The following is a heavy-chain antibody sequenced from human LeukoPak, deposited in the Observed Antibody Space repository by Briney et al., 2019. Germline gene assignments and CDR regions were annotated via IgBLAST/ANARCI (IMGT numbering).Heavy chain of an antibody. CDR2: INPNSGGT. J-gene: IGHJ6*03. V-gene: IGHV1-2*02. CDR3: ARDLRAVGDYYYYYMDV. Sequence: GASVKVSCKASGYTFTGYYKHWVRQAPGQGLEWMGWINPNSGGTNYAQKFQGRVTTTRDTSISTAYMELSRLRSDDTAVYYCARDLRAVGDYYYYYMDVWGKGTTVTISS. CDR1: GYTFTGYY.